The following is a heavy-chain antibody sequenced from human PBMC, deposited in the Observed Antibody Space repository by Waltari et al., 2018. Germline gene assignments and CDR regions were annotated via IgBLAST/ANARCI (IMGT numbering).Heavy chain of an antibody. J-gene: IGHJ6*03. Sequence: QVQLVQSGAEVKKPGSSVKVSCKASGGTFSSYAISWVRQAPGQGLEWMGGIIPIFGTANYAQKFQGRVTITADKSTSTAYMELSSLRSEDTAVYYCARAPYSNYDYYYYYMDVWGKGTTVTVSS. CDR2: IIPIFGTA. V-gene: IGHV1-69*14. D-gene: IGHD4-4*01. CDR1: GGTFSSYA. CDR3: ARAPYSNYDYYYYYMDV.